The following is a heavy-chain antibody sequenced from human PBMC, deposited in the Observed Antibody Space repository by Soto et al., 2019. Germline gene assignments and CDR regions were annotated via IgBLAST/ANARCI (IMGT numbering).Heavy chain of an antibody. J-gene: IGHJ6*02. CDR3: AAADEGWKLALDV. Sequence: SVKVSCKASEFTFTSSTVQWVRQARGQRLEWIGWIVVGSGNTNYAQKFQERVTITRDMSTSTAYMELSSLRSEDTAVYYCAAADEGWKLALDVWGQGTTVTVAS. D-gene: IGHD3-3*02. V-gene: IGHV1-58*01. CDR1: EFTFTSST. CDR2: IVVGSGNT.